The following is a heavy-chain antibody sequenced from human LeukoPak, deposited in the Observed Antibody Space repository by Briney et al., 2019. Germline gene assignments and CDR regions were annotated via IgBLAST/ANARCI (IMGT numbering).Heavy chain of an antibody. J-gene: IGHJ4*02. CDR3: ARTPDIVVVPAIFDY. D-gene: IGHD2-2*01. Sequence: PSQTLSLTCTVSGGSISSGGYYWSWIRQHPGKGLEWIGYIYYSGSTYYNPSLKSRVTISVDTSKNQFSLKLSSVTAADTAVYYCARTPDIVVVPAIFDYWGQGTLVTVSS. CDR1: GGSISSGGYY. V-gene: IGHV4-31*03. CDR2: IYYSGST.